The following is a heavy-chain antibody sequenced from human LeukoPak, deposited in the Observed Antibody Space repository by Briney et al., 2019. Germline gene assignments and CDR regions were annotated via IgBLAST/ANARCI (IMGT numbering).Heavy chain of an antibody. CDR2: VSFDGTNT. CDR1: GFTFSSYG. D-gene: IGHD1-1*01. J-gene: IGHJ4*01. V-gene: IGHV3-30*18. Sequence: GRSLRLSCAASGFTFSSYGIHWVRQAPGKGLEWVAVVSFDGTNTYYADSLKGRFSVSRDNSKNTVYLQLNSLRPEDTAIYFCAKDRIQLWPRNPPHEIDFWGHGTLVAVSS. CDR3: AKDRIQLWPRNPPHEIDF.